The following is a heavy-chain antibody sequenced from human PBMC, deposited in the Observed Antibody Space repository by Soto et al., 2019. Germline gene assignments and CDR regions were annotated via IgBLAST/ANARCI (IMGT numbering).Heavy chain of an antibody. CDR1: GGSFSGYY. CDR2: INHSGST. V-gene: IGHV4-34*01. J-gene: IGHJ4*02. D-gene: IGHD3-22*01. Sequence: SETLSLTCAVYGGSFSGYYWSWIRQPPGKGLEWIGQINHSGSTNYNPSLKSRVTISVDTSKNQFSLRLSSVTAADTAVYYCATYYYDSSGYDFDYWGLGTLVTV. CDR3: ATYYYDSSGYDFDY.